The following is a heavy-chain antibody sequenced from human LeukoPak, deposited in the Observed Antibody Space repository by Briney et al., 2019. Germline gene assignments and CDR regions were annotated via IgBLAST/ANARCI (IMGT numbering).Heavy chain of an antibody. D-gene: IGHD5-18*01. J-gene: IGHJ4*02. V-gene: IGHV1-8*01. Sequence: AAVKVSCKASGYTFTNHDINWVRQASGQGLEWMGWMNPKSGNTGYLQKFQGRVTMTRDTSMSTAFMELSSLTSEDTAVYYCARGVNSQGTAMVLFDSWGQGSLVTVSS. CDR3: ARGVNSQGTAMVLFDS. CDR2: MNPKSGNT. CDR1: GYTFTNHD.